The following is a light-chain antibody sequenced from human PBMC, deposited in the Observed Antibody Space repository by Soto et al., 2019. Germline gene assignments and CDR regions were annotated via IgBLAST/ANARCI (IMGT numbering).Light chain of an antibody. CDR3: MQVLKPPLT. CDR2: LGS. Sequence: DIVMTQTPLSLPVTPGEPASISCRSSQSLLHSNGYNYLDWYLQKPGQSPQLVIYLGSNRASGVPDRFSGSGSGTDFTLKISRVEAEDVGVYYCMQVLKPPLTFGGGTKVDIK. CDR1: QSLLHSNGYNY. J-gene: IGKJ4*01. V-gene: IGKV2-28*01.